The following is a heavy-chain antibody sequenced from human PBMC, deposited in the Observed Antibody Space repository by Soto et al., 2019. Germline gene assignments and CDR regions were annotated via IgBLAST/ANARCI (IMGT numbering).Heavy chain of an antibody. V-gene: IGHV1-69*06. Sequence: QVQLVQSGAEVKKPGSSVKVSCKASGSTFSSYAISWVRQAPGQGLEWMGGIIPIFGTANYAQKFQGRVTITADKSTSTAYMELSSLRSEDTAVYYCARDLPFLEWFRGQNWFDPWGQGTLVTVSS. D-gene: IGHD3-3*02. J-gene: IGHJ5*02. CDR3: ARDLPFLEWFRGQNWFDP. CDR2: IIPIFGTA. CDR1: GSTFSSYA.